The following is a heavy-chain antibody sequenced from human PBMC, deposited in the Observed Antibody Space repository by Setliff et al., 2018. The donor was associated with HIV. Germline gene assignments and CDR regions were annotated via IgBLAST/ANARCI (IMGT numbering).Heavy chain of an antibody. CDR2: IYTSGST. CDR1: GGSISSYY. J-gene: IGHJ3*02. Sequence: SETLSLTCTVSGGSISSYYWSWIRQPAGKGLEWIGRIYTSGSTNYNPSLKSRVTMSVDTSKNQFSLKLSSVTAADTAVYYCARDHLGTMIVVADDAFDIWGQGTVVTV. V-gene: IGHV4-4*07. D-gene: IGHD3-22*01. CDR3: ARDHLGTMIVVADDAFDI.